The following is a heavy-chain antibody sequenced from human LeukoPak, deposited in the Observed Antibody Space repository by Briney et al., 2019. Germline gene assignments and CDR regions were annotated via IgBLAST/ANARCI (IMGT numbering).Heavy chain of an antibody. CDR3: ARDFRGHVTFGGVIGNAFDI. V-gene: IGHV3-23*01. CDR2: ISGSGGST. Sequence: PGGSLRLSCAASGFTFSSYAMSWVRQAPGKGLEWVSAISGSGGSTYYADSVKGRFTISRDNSKNTLYLQMNSLRAEDTAVYYCARDFRGHVTFGGVIGNAFDIWGQGTMVTVSS. J-gene: IGHJ3*02. CDR1: GFTFSSYA. D-gene: IGHD3-16*02.